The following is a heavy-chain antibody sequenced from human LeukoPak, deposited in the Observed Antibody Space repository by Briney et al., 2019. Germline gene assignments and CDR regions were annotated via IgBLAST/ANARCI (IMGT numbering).Heavy chain of an antibody. D-gene: IGHD6-13*01. Sequence: ASVKVSCKASGYTFTSYYMHWVRQAPGQGLEWMGIIDPSGGSTSYAQKFQGRVTMTRDMSTSTVYMELSSLRSEDTAVYYCAREPRIAAGNTGIDYWGQGTLVTVSS. CDR2: IDPSGGST. V-gene: IGHV1-46*01. CDR3: AREPRIAAGNTGIDY. J-gene: IGHJ4*02. CDR1: GYTFTSYY.